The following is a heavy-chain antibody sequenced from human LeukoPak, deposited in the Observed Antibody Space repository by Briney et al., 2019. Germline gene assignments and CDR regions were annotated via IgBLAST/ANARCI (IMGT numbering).Heavy chain of an antibody. CDR3: AKDGIAVAVPGDWFDP. J-gene: IGHJ5*02. D-gene: IGHD6-13*01. Sequence: GRSLRLSCAASGFTFDDYAMHWVRQAPGKGLEWVSGISWNSGSIGYADSVKGRFTISRDNAKNSLYLQMNSLRAEDTALYYCAKDGIAVAVPGDWFDPWGQGALVTVSS. CDR1: GFTFDDYA. CDR2: ISWNSGSI. V-gene: IGHV3-9*01.